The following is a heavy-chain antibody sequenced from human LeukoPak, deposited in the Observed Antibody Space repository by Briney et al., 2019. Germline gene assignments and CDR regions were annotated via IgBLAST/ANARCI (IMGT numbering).Heavy chain of an antibody. J-gene: IGHJ4*02. CDR3: ARQRLLWFGESNSGFDY. D-gene: IGHD3-10*01. CDR2: IYYSGST. CDR1: GGSIGTYY. Sequence: SETLSLTCSVSGGSIGTYYWNWIRQPPGKELEWIGYIYYSGSTDYNPSLKSRVTISVDTFNNQFSLRLSSVTAADTAVYYCARQRLLWFGESNSGFDYWGQGTLVTVSS. V-gene: IGHV4-59*08.